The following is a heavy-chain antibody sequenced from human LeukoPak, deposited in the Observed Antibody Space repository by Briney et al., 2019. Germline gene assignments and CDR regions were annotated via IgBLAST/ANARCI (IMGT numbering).Heavy chain of an antibody. CDR3: ARVAAARLGIGSYFDY. V-gene: IGHV1-69*13. Sequence: ASVKVSCKASGGTFSSYAISWVRQAPGQGLEWMGGIIPIFGTANYAQKFQGRVTITADESTSTAYMGLSSLRSEDTAVYYCARVAAARLGIGSYFDYWGQGTLVTVSS. D-gene: IGHD6-6*01. J-gene: IGHJ4*02. CDR2: IIPIFGTA. CDR1: GGTFSSYA.